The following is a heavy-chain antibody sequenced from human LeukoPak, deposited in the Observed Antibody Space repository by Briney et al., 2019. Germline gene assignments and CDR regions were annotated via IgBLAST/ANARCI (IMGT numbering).Heavy chain of an antibody. CDR1: GFTFSNYA. V-gene: IGHV3-23*01. CDR3: AKDSWGYVDTAMVSYFQH. J-gene: IGHJ1*01. Sequence: GGSLRLSCAASGFTFSNYAMSGVRQAPGKGLEWVSAISGSGGSTYYADSVKGRFTISRDNSKNTLYLQMNSLRAEDTAVYYCAKDSWGYVDTAMVSYFQHWGQGTLVTVSS. CDR2: ISGSGGST. D-gene: IGHD5-18*01.